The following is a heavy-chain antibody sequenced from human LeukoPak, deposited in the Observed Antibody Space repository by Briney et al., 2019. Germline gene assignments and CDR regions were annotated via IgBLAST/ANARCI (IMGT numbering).Heavy chain of an antibody. Sequence: PGESLRLSCAASEFTFSSFWMHWVRQAPGKGLVWVSRINSDGSGIRYADSVKGRFTISRGNAKNTLYLQMNSLRAEDTAVYYCARERRSSGWYDAFDMRGQGTMVTVSS. D-gene: IGHD6-19*01. CDR2: INSDGSGI. CDR1: EFTFSSFW. V-gene: IGHV3-74*01. J-gene: IGHJ3*02. CDR3: ARERRSSGWYDAFDM.